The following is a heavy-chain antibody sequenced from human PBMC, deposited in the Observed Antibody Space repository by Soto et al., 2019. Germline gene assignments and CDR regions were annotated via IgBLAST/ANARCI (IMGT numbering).Heavy chain of an antibody. J-gene: IGHJ4*02. CDR3: ARRTTTVVRFDY. CDR1: GVSISSSDYY. Sequence: SETLSLTCSGSGVSISSSDYYWGWIRQPPGKGLEWIGTIYYSGNTFYNPSLKSRVTISVDMSKNQFSLKLSSVTAADTAVYYCARRTTTVVRFDYWGRGALVTVSS. D-gene: IGHD4-17*01. V-gene: IGHV4-39*01. CDR2: IYYSGNT.